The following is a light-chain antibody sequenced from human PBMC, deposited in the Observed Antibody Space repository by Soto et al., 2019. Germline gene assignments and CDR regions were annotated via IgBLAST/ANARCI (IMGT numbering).Light chain of an antibody. V-gene: IGKV1-39*01. Sequence: DIQMTQSPSSLSASVGDRVTITCLASQSISSYLNWYQQKPGKAPKLLIYAASSLQSGVPSRFSGSRSGPDFTLTISSLQPEDFATYYCLQTYSNPWTFGQGTKVDIK. CDR1: QSISSY. CDR3: LQTYSNPWT. J-gene: IGKJ1*01. CDR2: AAS.